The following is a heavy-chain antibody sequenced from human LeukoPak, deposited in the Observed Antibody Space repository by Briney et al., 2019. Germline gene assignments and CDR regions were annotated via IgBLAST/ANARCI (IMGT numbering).Heavy chain of an antibody. V-gene: IGHV4-34*12. CDR3: AKSNGYGLIDI. CDR1: GGSFSGYY. Sequence: SETLSLTGAVPGGSFSGYYGTWIRKPPGKGLEWIGNIFYSGSTYYGPSLKSRLTISLDTSRNQFSLKLNSVTAADTAVYYCAKSNGYGLIDIWGQGTMVTVSS. D-gene: IGHD3-10*01. J-gene: IGHJ3*02. CDR2: IFYSGST.